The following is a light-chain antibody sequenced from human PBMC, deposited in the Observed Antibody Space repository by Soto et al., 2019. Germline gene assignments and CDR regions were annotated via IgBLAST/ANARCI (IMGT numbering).Light chain of an antibody. CDR3: SSYTSASTPLV. V-gene: IGLV2-14*01. Sequence: QSALTQPASVSGSPGQSITISCTGTGSDVGGYNYVSWYQQHPGKAPKVMIYDVSXRPSGVSNRFSXXKSXXXXXXTISGLQAEDEADYYCSSYTSASTPLVFGGGTKLTVL. J-gene: IGLJ2*01. CDR2: DVS. CDR1: GSDVGGYNY.